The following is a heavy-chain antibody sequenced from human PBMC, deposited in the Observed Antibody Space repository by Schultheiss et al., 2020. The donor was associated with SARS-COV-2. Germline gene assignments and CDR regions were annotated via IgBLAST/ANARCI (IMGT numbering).Heavy chain of an antibody. J-gene: IGHJ6*02. CDR2: ISAYNGNT. CDR3: GTGGYSSSWYAYYGMDV. CDR1: GYTFTSYG. Sequence: ASVKVSCKASGYTFTSYGISWVRQAPGQGLEWMGWISAYNGNTNYAQKLQGRVTMTTDTSTSTAYMELRSLRSDDTAVYYCGTGGYSSSWYAYYGMDVWGQGTTVIVSS. V-gene: IGHV1-18*01. D-gene: IGHD6-13*01.